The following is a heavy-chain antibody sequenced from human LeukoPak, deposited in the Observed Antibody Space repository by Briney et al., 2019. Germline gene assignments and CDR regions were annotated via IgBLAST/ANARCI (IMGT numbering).Heavy chain of an antibody. J-gene: IGHJ4*02. CDR2: INPSGGST. Sequence: GASVKVSCKASGYTFTSYYMHWVRQAPGQGLEWMGIINPSGGSTSYADSVKGRFTISRDNSKNTLYLQMNSLRAEDTAVYYCWGSYRLEFEYWGQGTLVTVSS. CDR1: GYTFTSYY. V-gene: IGHV1-46*04. CDR3: WGSYRLEFEY. D-gene: IGHD3-16*02.